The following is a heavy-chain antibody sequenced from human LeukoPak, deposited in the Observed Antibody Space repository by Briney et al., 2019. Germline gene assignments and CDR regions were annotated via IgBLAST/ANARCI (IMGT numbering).Heavy chain of an antibody. CDR1: GFTFSSYA. V-gene: IGHV3-23*01. D-gene: IGHD3-16*02. Sequence: GGSLRLSCAASGFTFSSYAMSWVRQAPGKGLEWVSAISGSGGSTYYADSAKGRFTISRDNSKNTLYLQMNSLRAEDTAVYYCAKAGKSYDYVWGSYRTNGYFDYWGQGTLVTVSS. CDR3: AKAGKSYDYVWGSYRTNGYFDY. J-gene: IGHJ4*02. CDR2: ISGSGGST.